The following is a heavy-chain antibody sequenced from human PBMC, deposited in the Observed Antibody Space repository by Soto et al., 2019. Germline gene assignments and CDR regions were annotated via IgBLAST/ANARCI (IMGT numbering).Heavy chain of an antibody. V-gene: IGHV1-69*01. CDR3: ARAGTYDYDSSGHPDAFDI. CDR1: GGTFSSYA. Sequence: QVQLVQSGAEVKKPGSSVKLSCKASGGTFSSYAINWVRQAPGQGLEWMGGIIPVFGKTNYAQRFQGRATITADESTTTAYMEVSGLRSEDTAVYYCARAGTYDYDSSGHPDAFDIWGQGTMVTVSS. J-gene: IGHJ3*02. D-gene: IGHD3-22*01. CDR2: IIPVFGKT.